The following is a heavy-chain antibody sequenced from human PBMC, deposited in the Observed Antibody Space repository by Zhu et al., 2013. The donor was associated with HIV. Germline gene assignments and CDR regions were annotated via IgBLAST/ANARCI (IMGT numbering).Heavy chain of an antibody. CDR2: IIPNFDTT. J-gene: IGHJ1*01. V-gene: IGHV1-69*06. D-gene: IGHD3-16*01. CDR1: V. Sequence: QVQLVQSGPEVKKPGASVNVSFNNYVIDWVRQAPGQGLDWMGGIIPNFDTTNYPQKFQGLVTITADTSTNTVYMELNSLRSEDTAIYYCSRAVGGDYRDVVAGHWGRGTLVTVSS. CDR3: SRAVGGDYRDVVAGH.